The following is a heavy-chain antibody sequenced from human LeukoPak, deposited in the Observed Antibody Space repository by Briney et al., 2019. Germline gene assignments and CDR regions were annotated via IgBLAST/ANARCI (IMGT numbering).Heavy chain of an antibody. CDR3: AKDAISAAARGDAFDI. D-gene: IGHD6-13*01. CDR2: ISISGGST. V-gene: IGHV3-23*01. J-gene: IGHJ3*02. Sequence: GGSLRLSCADSGITFSSYAMSWVRQAPGKGQEWVSGISISGGSTFYADSVKGRFTISRDISKNTLYLQMNSLRAEDTAVYYCAKDAISAAARGDAFDIWGQGTMVTVSS. CDR1: GITFSSYA.